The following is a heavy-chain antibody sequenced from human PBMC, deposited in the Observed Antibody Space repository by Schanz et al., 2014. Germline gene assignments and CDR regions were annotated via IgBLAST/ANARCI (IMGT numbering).Heavy chain of an antibody. CDR3: ARAHGNNWYGKGLDY. D-gene: IGHD1-1*01. J-gene: IGHJ4*02. V-gene: IGHV3-23*01. CDR2: ISHSGGSK. CDR1: GFTFNSYA. Sequence: DVQLLESGGGLVQPGGSLRLSCAASGFTFNSYAMTWVRQAPGKGLEWVSSISHSGGSKYYADSVKGRFTISRDNSKNTLYLQMNSLRADDTAVYFCARAHGNNWYGKGLDYWGQGTQGTVSS.